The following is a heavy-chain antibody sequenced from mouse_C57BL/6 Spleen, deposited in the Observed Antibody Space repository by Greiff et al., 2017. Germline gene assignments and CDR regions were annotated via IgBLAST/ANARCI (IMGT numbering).Heavy chain of an antibody. CDR2: ISPRSGNT. Sequence: QVQLQQSGAELARPGASVKLSCKASGYTFTSYGISWVKQRTGQGLEWIGEISPRSGNTYYNEKFKGKATLTADKSSSTAYMELRSLTSEDSAVYFVAMMAYYPNKSPDYYTMDYWGQGTSVTVSS. J-gene: IGHJ4*01. CDR3: AMMAYYPNKSPDYYTMDY. CDR1: GYTFTSYG. V-gene: IGHV1-81*01. D-gene: IGHD2-10*01.